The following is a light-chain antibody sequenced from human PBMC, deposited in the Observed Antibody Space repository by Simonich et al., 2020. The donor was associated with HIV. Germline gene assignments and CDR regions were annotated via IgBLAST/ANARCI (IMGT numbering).Light chain of an antibody. V-gene: IGLV2-11*01. J-gene: IGLJ3*02. Sequence: QSALTQPRSVSGSPGQSVTISCTGTSSDVGGYNYVSWYQQHPGKAPKHMVYDVSKQPSGVPDRFSGSKSDNTASLTISGLQAEDEADYYCCSYAGIFTFWVFGGGTKLTVL. CDR1: SSDVGGYNY. CDR3: CSYAGIFTFWV. CDR2: DVS.